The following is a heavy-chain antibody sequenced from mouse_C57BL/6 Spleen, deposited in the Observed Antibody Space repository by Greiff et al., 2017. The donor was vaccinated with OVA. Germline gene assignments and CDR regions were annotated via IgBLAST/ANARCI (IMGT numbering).Heavy chain of an antibody. CDR3: ERGDYDEDY. CDR1: GYAFSSSW. Sequence: VKLVESGPELVKPGASVKISCKASGYAFSSSWLNWVKQRPGQGLEWIGRIYPGDVDTNYNGKFTGKATLTADKSSCTEHRKLSSLTSEDSAVYFCERGDYDEDYWGQGTTVTVSS. CDR2: IYPGDVDT. V-gene: IGHV1-82*01. D-gene: IGHD2-4*01. J-gene: IGHJ2*01.